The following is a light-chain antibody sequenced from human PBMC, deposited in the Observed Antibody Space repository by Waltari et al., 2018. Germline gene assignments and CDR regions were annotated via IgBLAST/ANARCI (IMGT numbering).Light chain of an antibody. J-gene: IGKJ1*01. V-gene: IGKV3-20*01. CDR1: QSVGRS. CDR3: QHYVNLPVT. Sequence: EIVLTQSPGTLSLSPGERATLSCRASQSVGRSSAWYQQKPGQAPRLLIYDTAIRATGTPGRFSGSGSGTDFSLAISSLEPEDFAVYFCQHYVNLPVTFGQGTKVEI. CDR2: DTA.